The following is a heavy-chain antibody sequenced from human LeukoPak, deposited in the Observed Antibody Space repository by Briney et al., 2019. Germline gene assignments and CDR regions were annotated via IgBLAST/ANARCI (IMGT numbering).Heavy chain of an antibody. D-gene: IGHD3-22*01. J-gene: IGHJ4*02. CDR1: GGSISSGGYY. Sequence: LETLSLTCTVSGGSISSGGYYWSWIRQHPGKGLEWIGYIYYSGSTNYNPSLKSRVTMSVDTSKNQFSLKLSSVTAADTAVYYCARYYYDSSAYAIDYWGQGTLVTVSS. CDR3: ARYYYDSSAYAIDY. CDR2: IYYSGST. V-gene: IGHV4-61*08.